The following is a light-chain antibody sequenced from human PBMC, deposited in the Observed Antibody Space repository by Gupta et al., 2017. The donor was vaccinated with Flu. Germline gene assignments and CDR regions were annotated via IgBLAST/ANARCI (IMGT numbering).Light chain of an antibody. CDR2: GTS. CDR3: LRYYGGGRGGYV. CDR1: TGTVTSSHY. J-gene: IGLJ1*01. V-gene: IGLV7-43*01. Sequence: QTVVTPEPSLTVSPGGTVTLTCASSTGTVTSSHYPNWLQQKPGQAPRALISGTSKKYSWTPARFSGFLLGGKAALTLSAVQPEDEADYYCLRYYGGGRGGYVFGTGTKVIVL.